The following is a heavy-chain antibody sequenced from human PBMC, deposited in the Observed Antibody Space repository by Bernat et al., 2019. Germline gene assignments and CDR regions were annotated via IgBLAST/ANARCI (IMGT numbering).Heavy chain of an antibody. CDR3: ARSPTYGGNVVLYYYYYMDV. CDR1: GFTFSSYW. J-gene: IGHJ6*03. Sequence: EVQLVESGGGLVQPGGSLRLSCAASGFTFSSYWMSWVRQAPGKGLEWVANIKQDGSEKYYVDSVKGRFTISRDNAKNSLYLQMNSLRAEEAAVYYCARSPTYGGNVVLYYYYYMDVWGKGTTVTVSS. D-gene: IGHD4-17*01. CDR2: IKQDGSEK. V-gene: IGHV3-7*03.